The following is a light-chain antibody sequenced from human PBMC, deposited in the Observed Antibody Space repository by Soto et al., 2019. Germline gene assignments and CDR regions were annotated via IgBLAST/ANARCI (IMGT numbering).Light chain of an antibody. CDR1: QSVSSSY. Sequence: EIVWTQSPGTLSLSPGERSTLSCRASQSVSSSYLAWYQQKPGQAPRLLIYGASSRATGIPDRFSGSGSGTDFTLTISRPEPEDFAVYYCQQYDSSPPKRTFGQGTKVDIK. J-gene: IGKJ1*01. CDR2: GAS. CDR3: QQYDSSPPKRT. V-gene: IGKV3-20*01.